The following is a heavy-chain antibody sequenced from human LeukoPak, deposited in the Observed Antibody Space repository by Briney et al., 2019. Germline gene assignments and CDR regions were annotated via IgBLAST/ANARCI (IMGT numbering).Heavy chain of an antibody. V-gene: IGHV1-24*01. J-gene: IGHJ4*02. Sequence: ASVKVSCTVSGDTLTALSMHWVRQAPGKGLEWMGGFHPEDGETIYAQKFQGRVTMTEDTSTDTAYMELSILRSDDTAVYYCTTGKIYCSTTSCSDDYWGQGTLVTVSS. CDR3: TTGKIYCSTTSCSDDY. CDR1: GDTLTALS. CDR2: FHPEDGET. D-gene: IGHD2-2*01.